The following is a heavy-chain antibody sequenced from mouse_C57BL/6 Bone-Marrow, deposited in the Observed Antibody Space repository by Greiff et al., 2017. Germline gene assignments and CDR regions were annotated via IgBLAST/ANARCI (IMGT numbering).Heavy chain of an antibody. J-gene: IGHJ2*01. V-gene: IGHV1-59*01. Sequence: VQLQQSGAVLVRPGTSVKLSCKASGYTFTSYWMHWVKQRPGQGLEWIGVIDPSDSYTKYNQKFKGKATLTVETASSTAYMQVSGLTAEDSAVYYWARGGGPDDWGKGTTLTVSS. CDR3: ARGGGPDD. CDR1: GYTFTSYW. CDR2: IDPSDSYT.